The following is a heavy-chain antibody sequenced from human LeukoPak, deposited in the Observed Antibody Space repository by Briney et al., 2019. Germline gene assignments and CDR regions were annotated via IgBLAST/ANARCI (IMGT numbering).Heavy chain of an antibody. J-gene: IGHJ4*02. V-gene: IGHV3-30*04. D-gene: IGHD4/OR15-4a*01. CDR2: ITTSGSTK. Sequence: GGSLRLSCAASGFTFSSYAMHWVRQAPGKGLEWVSYITTSGSTKYYADSVKGRFTISRDNSKNTLYLQMNSLRAEDTAVYYCARRAGAYSHPYDYWGQGTLVTVSS. CDR3: ARRAGAYSHPYDY. CDR1: GFTFSSYA.